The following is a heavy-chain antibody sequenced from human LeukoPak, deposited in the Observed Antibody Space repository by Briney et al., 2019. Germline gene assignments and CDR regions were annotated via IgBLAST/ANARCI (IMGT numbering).Heavy chain of an antibody. Sequence: GGSLRLSCAASGFTFSSYSMNWVRQAPGKGLEWVSSISSSSSYIYYADSVEGRFTISRDNAKNSLYLQMNSLRAEDTAVYYCARSNRYGDYGLDYWGQGTLVTVSS. V-gene: IGHV3-21*01. CDR1: GFTFSSYS. D-gene: IGHD4-17*01. CDR3: ARSNRYGDYGLDY. J-gene: IGHJ4*02. CDR2: ISSSSSYI.